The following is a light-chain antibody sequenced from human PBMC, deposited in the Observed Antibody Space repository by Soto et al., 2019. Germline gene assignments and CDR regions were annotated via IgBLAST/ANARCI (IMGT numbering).Light chain of an antibody. Sequence: EIVLTQSPATLSLSPGERATLSCRASQSVSSYLAWYQQKPGQAPRLLIYDASNRATGIPARFSGSGSGTNFTLTISSLELEDFAIYYCQQSSNGPPVTFGGVTKVEIK. V-gene: IGKV3-11*01. CDR3: QQSSNGPPVT. CDR1: QSVSSY. J-gene: IGKJ4*02. CDR2: DAS.